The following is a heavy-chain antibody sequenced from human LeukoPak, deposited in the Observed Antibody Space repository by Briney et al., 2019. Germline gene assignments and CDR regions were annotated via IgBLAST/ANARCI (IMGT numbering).Heavy chain of an antibody. CDR1: GFTFSSYA. J-gene: IGHJ4*02. CDR2: ISYDGSNK. Sequence: GRSLRLSCAASGFTFSSYAMHWVRQAPGKGLEWVAVISYDGSNKYYADSVKGRFTISRDNSKNTLYLQMNSLRAEDTAVYYCASEGGRGSYFDYWGQGTLVTVSS. CDR3: ASEGGRGSYFDY. V-gene: IGHV3-30*04. D-gene: IGHD3-16*01.